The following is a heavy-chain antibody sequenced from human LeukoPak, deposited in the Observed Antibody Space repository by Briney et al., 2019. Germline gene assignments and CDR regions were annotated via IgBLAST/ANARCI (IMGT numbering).Heavy chain of an antibody. CDR3: ARRKDWYFDL. D-gene: IGHD1-14*01. CDR2: IYPGDSNT. J-gene: IGHJ2*01. V-gene: IGHV5-51*01. CDR1: GYRFTSYW. Sequence: GESLKLSCQGSGYRFTSYWIGWVRQVPGQGLEWLGIIYPGDSNTRYSPSLQGEVTISADDSINTAYLQWRSLTASDTAIYYCARRKDWYFDLWGLGTLVTVSS.